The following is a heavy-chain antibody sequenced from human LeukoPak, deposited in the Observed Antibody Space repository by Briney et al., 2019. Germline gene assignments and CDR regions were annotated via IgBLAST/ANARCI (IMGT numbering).Heavy chain of an antibody. Sequence: SETLSLTCTVSGGSISSYYWSWIRQPPGKGLEWIGYIYYSGSTNYNPSLKSRVTLSVDTSKNQFSLKLSSVTAADTAVYYCARAFTATERFDYWGQGTLVTVSS. J-gene: IGHJ4*02. D-gene: IGHD5-18*01. V-gene: IGHV4-59*01. CDR1: GGSISSYY. CDR2: IYYSGST. CDR3: ARAFTATERFDY.